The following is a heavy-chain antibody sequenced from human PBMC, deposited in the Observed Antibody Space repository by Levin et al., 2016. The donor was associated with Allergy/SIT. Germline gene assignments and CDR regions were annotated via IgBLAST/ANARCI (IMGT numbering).Heavy chain of an antibody. D-gene: IGHD5-18*01. CDR1: GGSISSHY. J-gene: IGHJ4*02. Sequence: SETLSLTCTVSGGSISSHYWSWIRQPPGKGLEWIGFIFDSGRANYNPSLKSRVTLSVDTSKNQFSLKLRSVTAADTAVYYCARGLSYGLSFSFDSWGQGTLVTVSS. V-gene: IGHV4-59*11. CDR2: IFDSGRA. CDR3: ARGLSYGLSFSFDS.